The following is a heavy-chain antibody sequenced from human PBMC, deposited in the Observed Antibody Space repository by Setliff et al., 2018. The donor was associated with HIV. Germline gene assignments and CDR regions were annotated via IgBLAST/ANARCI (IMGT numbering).Heavy chain of an antibody. D-gene: IGHD3-10*01. CDR2: IYYSGRT. J-gene: IGHJ4*02. Sequence: SETLSLTCTFSGGSISSGAYYWGWIRQPPGKGLEWIGSIYYSGRTYYNPSLKSRLTISVDRSQNQFSLRLRSVTATDTAVYYCARHLWFYYVAESYGYLDYWGQGSLVTVSS. CDR1: GGSISSGAYY. V-gene: IGHV4-39*01. CDR3: ARHLWFYYVAESYGYLDY.